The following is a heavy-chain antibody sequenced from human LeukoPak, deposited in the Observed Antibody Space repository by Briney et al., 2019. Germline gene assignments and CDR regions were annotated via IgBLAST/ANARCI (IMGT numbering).Heavy chain of an antibody. CDR2: MNPSSGST. CDR3: ARGRSAMRMDV. D-gene: IGHD2-2*01. V-gene: IGHV1-8*03. J-gene: IGHJ6*04. CDR1: GYTFTGYY. Sequence: ASVKVSCKASGYTFTGYYMHWVRQATGQGLEWMGWMNPSSGSTAYAQKFQGRVTITRNTSISTAYMELSTLRFEDTAVYYCARGRSAMRMDVWGKGTTVTVSS.